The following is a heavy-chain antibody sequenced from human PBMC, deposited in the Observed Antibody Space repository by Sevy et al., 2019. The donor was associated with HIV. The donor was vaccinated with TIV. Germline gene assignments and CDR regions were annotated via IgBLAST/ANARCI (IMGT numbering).Heavy chain of an antibody. CDR3: VRVIRHFNSGWYGGFGY. V-gene: IGHV3-21*01. Sequence: GGSLRLSCAASGFTFSTYSMNWVRQAPGKGLEWVSSISSSSYYIYYADSVKGRFTISRDNAKSSLYLQMNSLRAEDTAIYYCVRVIRHFNSGWYGGFGYWGQGTLVTVSS. J-gene: IGHJ4*02. CDR1: GFTFSTYS. D-gene: IGHD6-19*01. CDR2: ISSSSYYI.